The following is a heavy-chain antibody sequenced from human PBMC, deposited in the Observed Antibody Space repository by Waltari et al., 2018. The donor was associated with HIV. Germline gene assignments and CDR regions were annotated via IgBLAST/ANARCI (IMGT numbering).Heavy chain of an antibody. CDR1: GFVFGSTW. Sequence: VESGGNPVQPGGSLRLSCKASGFVFGSTWRSFVRQRPGKGLIWVSRIDSDGRVRVYADTVKGRFTISRDNTKNTLFLEMKSLRVEDSGIYHCVKDVTVTHYGDYYSGLDVWGRGTTVTV. CDR2: IDSDGRVR. D-gene: IGHD3-10*01. CDR3: VKDVTVTHYGDYYSGLDV. V-gene: IGHV3-74*02. J-gene: IGHJ6*02.